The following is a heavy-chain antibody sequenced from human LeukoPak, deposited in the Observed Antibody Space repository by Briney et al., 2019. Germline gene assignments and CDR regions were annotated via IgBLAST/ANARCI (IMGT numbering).Heavy chain of an antibody. CDR1: GYTFTDYY. Sequence: GASVKVSCKASGYTFTDYYMHWVRQAPGQGLEWMGWINPNSGGTNYAQQFQDRVTMTRDTSISTTYMELSNLRSDDTAVYYCARGIAAPGGRWFDPWGQGTLVTVSS. CDR3: ARGIAAPGGRWFDP. V-gene: IGHV1-2*02. D-gene: IGHD6-13*01. CDR2: INPNSGGT. J-gene: IGHJ5*02.